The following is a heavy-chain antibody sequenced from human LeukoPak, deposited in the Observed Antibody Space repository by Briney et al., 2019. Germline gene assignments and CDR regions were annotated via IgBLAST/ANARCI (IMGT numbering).Heavy chain of an antibody. CDR2: IIPIFGTA. V-gene: IGHV1-69*06. D-gene: IGHD3-9*01. CDR3: ARAFGYDILTGYYYY. CDR1: GDTFSSYA. Sequence: GSSVKVSCKASGDTFSSYALNWVRQAPGQGLEWMGGIIPIFGTANYAQKFQGRVTITADKSTSTAYMELSSLRSGDTAVCYCARAFGYDILTGYYYYWGQGTLVTVSS. J-gene: IGHJ4*02.